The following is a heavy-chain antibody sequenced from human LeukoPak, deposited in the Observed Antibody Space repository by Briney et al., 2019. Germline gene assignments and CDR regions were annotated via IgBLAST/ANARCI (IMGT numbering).Heavy chain of an antibody. Sequence: GGSLRLSCAASGFTFSSYAMSWVRQAPGEGLEWVSALTASGETTYYADSVKGRFTISRDNSKNTLFLQMNSLSPEDTAVYYCAANGESTDWHWNYWGQGTLITVSS. CDR3: AANGESTDWHWNY. CDR2: LTASGETT. J-gene: IGHJ4*02. V-gene: IGHV3-23*01. CDR1: GFTFSSYA. D-gene: IGHD3-9*01.